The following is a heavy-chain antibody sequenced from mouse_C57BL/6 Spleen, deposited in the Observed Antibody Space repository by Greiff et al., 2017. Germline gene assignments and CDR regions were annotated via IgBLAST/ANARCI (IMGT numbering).Heavy chain of an antibody. J-gene: IGHJ4*01. CDR3: ARREGSVAQDYYAMDY. V-gene: IGHV1-72*01. D-gene: IGHD1-1*01. Sequence: QQSCKASGYTFTSYWMHWVKQRPGRGLEWIGRIDPNSGGTKYNEKFKSKATLTVDKPSSTAYMQLSSLTSEDSAVYYCARREGSVAQDYYAMDYWGQGTSVTVSS. CDR1: GYTFTSYW. CDR2: IDPNSGGT.